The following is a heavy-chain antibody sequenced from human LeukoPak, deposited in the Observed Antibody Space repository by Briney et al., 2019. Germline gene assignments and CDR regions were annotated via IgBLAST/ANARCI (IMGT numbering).Heavy chain of an antibody. CDR2: ISGSGGST. CDR3: AKDFRIGYSAHFDY. J-gene: IGHJ4*02. V-gene: IGHV3-23*01. D-gene: IGHD2-21*01. CDR1: GSTFSSYA. Sequence: QPGGSLRLSCAASGSTFSSYAMSWVRQAPGKGLEWVSAISGSGGSTYYADSVKGRFTISRDNSKNTLYLQMDSLRGEDTAVYYCAKDFRIGYSAHFDYWDQGALVTVSS.